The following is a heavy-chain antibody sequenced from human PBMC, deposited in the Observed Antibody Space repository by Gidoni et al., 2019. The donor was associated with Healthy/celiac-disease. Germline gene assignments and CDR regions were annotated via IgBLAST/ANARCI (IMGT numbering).Heavy chain of an antibody. V-gene: IGHV1-46*01. CDR3: ARGPQLTVFDY. CDR2: INPSGVST. CDR1: GDTLPSYY. D-gene: IGHD4-17*01. Sequence: QLQWVRSGAEVKKPGAAVKVSCKAAGDTLPSYYMHWVRQAPGQGLEWMGIINPSGVSTSYAQTFKGRVTMTRDTSTSTVYVELSSLRSEDTAVYYCARGPQLTVFDYWGRGTLVTVSS. J-gene: IGHJ4*02.